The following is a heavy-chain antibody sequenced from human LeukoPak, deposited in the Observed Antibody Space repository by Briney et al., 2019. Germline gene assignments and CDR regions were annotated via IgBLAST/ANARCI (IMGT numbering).Heavy chain of an antibody. V-gene: IGHV1-69*08. CDR3: ARSTPGRVVVVSGAIYGMDV. J-gene: IGHJ6*02. CDR2: IVPILGTA. Sequence: SSVKVSCKASGGTFSTYPISWLRQAPGQGLEWVGRIVPILGTANYAQNFQGRVTITADKSTSTAYMELGSLRSEDTAVYYCARSTPGRVVVVSGAIYGMDVWGQGTTVTVSS. CDR1: GGTFSTYP. D-gene: IGHD2-21*02.